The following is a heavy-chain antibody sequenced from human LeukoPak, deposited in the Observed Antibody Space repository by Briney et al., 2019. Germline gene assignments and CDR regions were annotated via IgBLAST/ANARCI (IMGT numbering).Heavy chain of an antibody. CDR3: ARDNGGTAMAYYSYFYMDV. V-gene: IGHV4-61*02. J-gene: IGHJ6*03. CDR2: IYTSGST. Sequence: SQTLSLTCTVSGGSISSGSYFWSWIRQPAGKGLEWIGRIYTSGSTNYNPSLKSRVTISVDTSKNQFSLKLSSVTAADTAVYYCARDNGGTAMAYYSYFYMDVWGEGTTVTISS. CDR1: GGSISSGSYF. D-gene: IGHD5-18*01.